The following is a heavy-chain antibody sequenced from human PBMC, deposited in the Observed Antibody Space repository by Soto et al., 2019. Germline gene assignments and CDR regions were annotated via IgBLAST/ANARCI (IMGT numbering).Heavy chain of an antibody. CDR3: GRDLLATASARWYFYYGLDV. CDR2: IFNSGTI. V-gene: IGHV4-59*02. CDR1: GASVNSYY. J-gene: IGHJ6*01. D-gene: IGHD3-3*02. Sequence: QVELQESGPGLVKPSETLSLACSVFGASVNSYYWRWIRQSPGRGLEWIGHIFNSGTIHYNPSLKSRVTMSVDSSKNQVSLKMNSVTAADTAIYYCGRDLLATASARWYFYYGLDVW.